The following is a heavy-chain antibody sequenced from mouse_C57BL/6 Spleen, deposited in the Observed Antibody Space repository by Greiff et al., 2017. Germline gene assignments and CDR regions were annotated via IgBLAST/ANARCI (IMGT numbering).Heavy chain of an antibody. Sequence: VQLQQSGAELVRPGSSVKLSCKASGYTFTSYWMHWVKQRPIQGLEWIGNIDPSDSETHYNQKFKDKATLTVDKSSSTAYMQLSSLTSEDSAVYYCASLDSSGYVGFAYWGQGTLVTVSA. J-gene: IGHJ3*01. CDR1: GYTFTSYW. D-gene: IGHD3-2*02. CDR3: ASLDSSGYVGFAY. V-gene: IGHV1-52*01. CDR2: IDPSDSET.